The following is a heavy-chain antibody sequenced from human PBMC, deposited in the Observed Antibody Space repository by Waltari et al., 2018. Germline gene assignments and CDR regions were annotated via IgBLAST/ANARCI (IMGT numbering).Heavy chain of an antibody. CDR3: AKEGLGGDRQFDY. D-gene: IGHD2-21*02. V-gene: IGHV3-21*06. CDR1: GFMFSSYS. CDR2: ISGDNSYT. Sequence: EVQLVESGGGLAQPGGSLRLSCVASGFMFSSYSMNWVRLAPGKGLEWVSSISGDNSYTYYSGSVKGRFTISRDNAKNSLFLQMNGLRDEDTAIYYCAKEGLGGDRQFDYWGQGTLVSVSS. J-gene: IGHJ4*02.